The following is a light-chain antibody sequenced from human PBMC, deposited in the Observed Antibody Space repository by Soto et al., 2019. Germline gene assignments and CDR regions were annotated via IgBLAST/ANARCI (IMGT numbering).Light chain of an antibody. J-gene: IGLJ3*02. CDR2: LNSDGSH. V-gene: IGLV4-69*01. CDR3: QTWDTGIRV. CDR1: SGHSNYA. Sequence: QSVLTQSPSASASLGASVKLTCTLSSGHSNYAIAWHQQQPEKGPRYLMNLNSDGSHTKGDGIPDRFSGSSSGAERYLPISSLQSEDEADYYCQTWDTGIRVFGGGTKVTVL.